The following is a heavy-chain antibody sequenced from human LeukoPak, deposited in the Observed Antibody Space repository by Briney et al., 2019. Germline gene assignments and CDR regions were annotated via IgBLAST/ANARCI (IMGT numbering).Heavy chain of an antibody. CDR2: ISSSGSTI. D-gene: IGHD5-24*01. V-gene: IGHV3-48*03. J-gene: IGHJ4*02. Sequence: GGSLRLSCAASGFTFSSYEMNWVRQAPGKGLEWVSYISSSGSTIYYADSVKGRFTISRDNAKNSLYLQMNSLRADDTAFYYCARAHPSGRDGYRVFDYWGQGTLVTVSS. CDR1: GFTFSSYE. CDR3: ARAHPSGRDGYRVFDY.